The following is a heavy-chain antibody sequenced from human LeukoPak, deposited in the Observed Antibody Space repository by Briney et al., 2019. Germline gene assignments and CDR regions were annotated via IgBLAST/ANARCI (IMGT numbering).Heavy chain of an antibody. CDR2: ISGSGGAT. Sequence: PGGSLRLSCAASGFTFINAWMAWVRQAPGKGLEWVSGISGSGGATYYADSVKGRFTISRDDPHNTLYLQMNSLRAEDTAVYYCARGRLEQHYWGQGTLVTVSS. CDR3: ARGRLEQHY. J-gene: IGHJ4*02. D-gene: IGHD1/OR15-1a*01. CDR1: GFTFINAW. V-gene: IGHV3-23*01.